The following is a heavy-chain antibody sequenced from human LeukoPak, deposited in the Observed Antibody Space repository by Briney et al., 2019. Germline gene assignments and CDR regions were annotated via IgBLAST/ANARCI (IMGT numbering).Heavy chain of an antibody. CDR3: ARAGGTGGPYDY. CDR1: GFTVSSNY. Sequence: GGSLRLSCAVSGFTVSSNYMSWVRQAPGKELEWVSVIYSGGNTHYADSVKGRFTISRDNSKNTLFLQMNSLRAEDTAVYYCARAGGTGGPYDYWGQGTLVTVSS. V-gene: IGHV3-53*01. J-gene: IGHJ4*02. D-gene: IGHD3/OR15-3a*01. CDR2: IYSGGNT.